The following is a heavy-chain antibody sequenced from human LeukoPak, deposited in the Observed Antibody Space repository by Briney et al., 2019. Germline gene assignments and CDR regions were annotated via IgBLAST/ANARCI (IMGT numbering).Heavy chain of an antibody. J-gene: IGHJ6*03. CDR3: ARARDCSSTSCYYPRAYYYYMDV. CDR2: IYTSGST. CDR1: GGSISSGSYY. D-gene: IGHD2-2*01. Sequence: SETLSLTCTVSGGSISSGSYYWSWIRQPAGKGGEWIGRIYTSGSTNYNPSLKSRVTISVDTSKNQFSLKLSSVTAADTAVYYCARARDCSSTSCYYPRAYYYYMDVWGKGTTVTVSS. V-gene: IGHV4-61*02.